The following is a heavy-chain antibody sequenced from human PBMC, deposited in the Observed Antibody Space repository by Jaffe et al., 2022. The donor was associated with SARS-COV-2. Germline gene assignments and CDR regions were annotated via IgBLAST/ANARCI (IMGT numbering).Heavy chain of an antibody. Sequence: QVQLVQSGAEVKKPGSSVKVSCKASGGTFSSYTISWVRQAPGQGLEWMGRIIPILGIANYAQKFQGRVTITADKSTSTAYMELSSLRSEDTAVYYCARDFTDGTISLYYGMDVWGQGTTVTVSS. V-gene: IGHV1-69*08. CDR1: GGTFSSYT. D-gene: IGHD2-8*01. CDR2: IIPILGIA. J-gene: IGHJ6*02. CDR3: ARDFTDGTISLYYGMDV.